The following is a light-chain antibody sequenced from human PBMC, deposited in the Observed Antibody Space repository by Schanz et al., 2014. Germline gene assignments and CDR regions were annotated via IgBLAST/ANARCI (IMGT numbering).Light chain of an antibody. CDR2: DVS. Sequence: QSALTQPASVSGSPGQPITISCTGTSSDVGGYKYVFWYQQHPGKAPKLIIYDVSNRPSGVSNRFSGSKSGNTASLAITGLQAEDEADYYCQSYDSSLSAWVFGGGTKLTVL. CDR3: QSYDSSLSAWV. J-gene: IGLJ3*02. CDR1: SSDVGGYKY. V-gene: IGLV2-14*01.